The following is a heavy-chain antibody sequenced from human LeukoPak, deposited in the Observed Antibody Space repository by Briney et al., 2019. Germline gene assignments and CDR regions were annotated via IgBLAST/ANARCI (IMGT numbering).Heavy chain of an antibody. D-gene: IGHD2-21*01. J-gene: IGHJ4*02. Sequence: GGSLRLSCEASGFTFSEYWMHWVRQAPGKGLVWVARINMDGSRRDTADSVKGRFIVSRDNAKNTLYLQMSSLRVEDTAVFYCARGFRDYWGQGALVTVSS. CDR2: INMDGSRR. CDR1: GFTFSEYW. V-gene: IGHV3-74*01. CDR3: ARGFRDY.